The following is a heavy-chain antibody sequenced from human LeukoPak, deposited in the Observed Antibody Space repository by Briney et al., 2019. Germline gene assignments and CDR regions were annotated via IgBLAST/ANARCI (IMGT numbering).Heavy chain of an antibody. J-gene: IGHJ4*02. Sequence: GGSLRLSCAASGFTFSSYAMSWVRQAPGKGLEWVSAISGSGGSTYYADSVKGRFTISRDNSKNTLYLQMSSLRAEDTAVYYCAKSSQRPVRITLVDYWGQGTLVTVSS. V-gene: IGHV3-23*01. CDR2: ISGSGGST. CDR1: GFTFSSYA. CDR3: AKSSQRPVRITLVDY. D-gene: IGHD6-13*01.